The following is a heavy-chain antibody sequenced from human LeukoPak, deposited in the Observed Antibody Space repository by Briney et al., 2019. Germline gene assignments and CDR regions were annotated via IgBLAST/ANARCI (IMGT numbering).Heavy chain of an antibody. Sequence: GGSLRLSCAASGFTFSSYAMHWVRQAPGKGLEWVAVISYDGSNKYYADSVKGRFTISRDNSKNTLYLQMNSLRAEDTAVYYCARDAYDYGDSNWFDPWGQGTLVTVSS. CDR1: GFTFSSYA. J-gene: IGHJ5*02. D-gene: IGHD4-17*01. CDR3: ARDAYDYGDSNWFDP. CDR2: ISYDGSNK. V-gene: IGHV3-30-3*01.